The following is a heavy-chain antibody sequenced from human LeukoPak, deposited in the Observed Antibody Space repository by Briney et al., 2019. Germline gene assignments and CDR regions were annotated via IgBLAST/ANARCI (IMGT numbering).Heavy chain of an antibody. CDR3: AREDIHGVYCSGGSCYIGYFDY. V-gene: IGHV3-23*01. J-gene: IGHJ4*02. CDR2: ISGSGGGT. Sequence: TGGSLRLSCAASGFTFSSYAMSWVRQAPGKGLEWVSAISGSGGGTYYADSVKGRFTISRDNSKNTLYLQMNSLRAEDTAVYYCAREDIHGVYCSGGSCYIGYFDYWGQGTLVTVSS. CDR1: GFTFSSYA. D-gene: IGHD2-15*01.